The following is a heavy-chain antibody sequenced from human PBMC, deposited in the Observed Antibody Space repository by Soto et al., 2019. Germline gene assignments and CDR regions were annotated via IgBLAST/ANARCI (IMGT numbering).Heavy chain of an antibody. CDR3: TTVPIVVVPAAVDPRQHYYYYGMDV. CDR2: IKSKTDGGTT. Sequence: EVQLVESGGGLVKPGGSLRLSCAASGFTFSNAWMSWVRQAPGKGLEWVGRIKSKTDGGTTDYAAPVKGRFTISRDDANNTLYLQMNSLKTEDTAVYYCTTVPIVVVPAAVDPRQHYYYYGMDVWGQGTTVTVSS. CDR1: GFTFSNAW. V-gene: IGHV3-15*01. J-gene: IGHJ6*02. D-gene: IGHD2-2*01.